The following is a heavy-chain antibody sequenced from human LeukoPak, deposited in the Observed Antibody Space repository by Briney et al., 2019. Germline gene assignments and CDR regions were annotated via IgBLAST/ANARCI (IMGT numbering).Heavy chain of an antibody. CDR1: GFTFDDYA. D-gene: IGHD6-13*01. CDR2: ISWNSGSI. J-gene: IGHJ4*02. Sequence: SLRLSCAASGFTFDDYAMHWVRQAPGKGLEWVSGISWNSGSIGYADSVKGRFTISRDNAKNSLYLQMNSLRAEDTALYYCANGAPGIEAAAALDYWGEGTLVTVSS. CDR3: ANGAPGIEAAAALDY. V-gene: IGHV3-9*01.